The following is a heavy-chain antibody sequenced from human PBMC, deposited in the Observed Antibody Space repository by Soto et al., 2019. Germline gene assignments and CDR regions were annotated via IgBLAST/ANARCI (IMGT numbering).Heavy chain of an antibody. Sequence: LRLSCAASGFTFSSYAMSWVRQAPGKGLEWVSAISGSGGSTYYADSVKGRFTISRDNSKNTLYLQMNSLRAEDTAVYYCAKDRRYFDWLGYYGMDVWGQGTTVTVSS. J-gene: IGHJ6*02. D-gene: IGHD3-9*01. CDR3: AKDRRYFDWLGYYGMDV. CDR1: GFTFSSYA. V-gene: IGHV3-23*01. CDR2: ISGSGGST.